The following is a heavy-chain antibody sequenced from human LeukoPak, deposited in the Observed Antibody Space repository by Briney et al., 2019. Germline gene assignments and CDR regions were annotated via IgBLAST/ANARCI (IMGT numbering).Heavy chain of an antibody. CDR3: ARDRFDDSSGYYYHYYYYMNV. V-gene: IGHV1-24*01. Sequence: ASVKVSCKVSGYTLTEFSMHWVRQAPGKGLEWMGGFNPEDGETIYAQKFQGRVTTTEDTSTDTADMELSSLRSEDTAVYFCARDRFDDSSGYYYHYYYYMNVWGKGTTVPVPS. J-gene: IGHJ6*03. D-gene: IGHD3-22*01. CDR1: GYTLTEFS. CDR2: FNPEDGET.